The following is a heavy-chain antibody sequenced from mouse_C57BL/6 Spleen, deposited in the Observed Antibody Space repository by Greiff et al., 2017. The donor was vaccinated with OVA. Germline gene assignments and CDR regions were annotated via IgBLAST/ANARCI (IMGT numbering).Heavy chain of an antibody. V-gene: IGHV1-20*01. D-gene: IGHD1-1*01. J-gene: IGHJ1*03. CDR1: GYSFTGYF. CDR3: ARPMDYYGSSYWYFDV. Sequence: EVQLQQSGPELVKPGDSVKISCKASGYSFTGYFMNWVMQSHGKSLEWIGRINPYNGDTFYNQKFKGKATLTVDKSSSTAHMELRSLTSEDSAVYYWARPMDYYGSSYWYFDVWGTGTTVTVSS. CDR2: INPYNGDT.